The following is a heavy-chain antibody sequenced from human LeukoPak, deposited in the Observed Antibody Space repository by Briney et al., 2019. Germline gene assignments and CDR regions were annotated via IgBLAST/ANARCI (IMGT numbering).Heavy chain of an antibody. CDR1: GGSFSGYY. V-gene: IGHV4-34*01. D-gene: IGHD5-18*01. CDR3: ARVRGYSYGPWYGMDV. CDR2: INHSGST. Sequence: SETLSLTCAVYGGSFSGYYWSWIRQPPGKGLEWIGEINHSGSTNYNPSLKSRVTISVDTSKNQFSLKLSSVTAADTAVYYCARVRGYSYGPWYGMDVWGQGTTVTVSS. J-gene: IGHJ6*02.